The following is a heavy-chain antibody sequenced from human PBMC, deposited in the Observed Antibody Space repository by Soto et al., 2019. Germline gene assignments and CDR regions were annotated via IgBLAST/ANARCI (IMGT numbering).Heavy chain of an antibody. V-gene: IGHV4-39*01. CDR3: ATQEVGGSYVYTFDP. CDR2: IYYSGST. J-gene: IGHJ5*02. D-gene: IGHD1-26*01. Sequence: QLHLRESGPGLVKPSETLSLTCTVSGGSITSSSYYWGWIRQPPGKGLECIGSIYYSGSTYYNPSLKSRVTICVDTSKNQCSLRLSSVTAADTAVYYCATQEVGGSYVYTFDPWGQGTLVSVSS. CDR1: GGSITSSSYY.